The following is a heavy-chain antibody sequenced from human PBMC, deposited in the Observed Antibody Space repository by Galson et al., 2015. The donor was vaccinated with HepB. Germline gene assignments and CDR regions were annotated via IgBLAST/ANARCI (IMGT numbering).Heavy chain of an antibody. V-gene: IGHV6-1*01. CDR2: TYYRSKWIY. Sequence: CAISGDSVSSNYAVWNWIRQSQSRGLEWLGRTYYRSKWIYDYAESVKSRITITPDTSKNLVSLQLHSVTPADAAVYYCAYGVDVWGQGTTVTVSS. CDR3: AYGVDV. J-gene: IGHJ6*02. CDR1: GDSVSSNYAV.